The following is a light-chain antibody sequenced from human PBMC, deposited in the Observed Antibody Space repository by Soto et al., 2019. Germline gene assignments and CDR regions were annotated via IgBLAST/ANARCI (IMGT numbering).Light chain of an antibody. V-gene: IGKV3-15*01. J-gene: IGKJ4*01. Sequence: EIVMTQSPATLSVSPGERATLSCRASQPISIDLAWYQQKPGQAPRLLISGGSTRVTGIPARFSGSGSGTDFTLTISRLEPEDSAVYYCQQYGSSLTFGGGTKVDI. CDR2: GGS. CDR1: QPISID. CDR3: QQYGSSLT.